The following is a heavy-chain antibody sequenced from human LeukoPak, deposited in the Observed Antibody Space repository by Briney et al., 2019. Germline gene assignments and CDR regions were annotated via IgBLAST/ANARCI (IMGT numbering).Heavy chain of an antibody. CDR1: GGSISSYY. Sequence: KPSETLSLTCTVSGGSISSYYWSWIRQPPGKGLEWIGYIYYSGSTNYNPSLKSRVTISVDTSKNQFSLKLSSVTAADTAVYYCARWNDQLRGYSYGCEGRGLFDYWGQGTLVTVSS. J-gene: IGHJ4*02. CDR2: IYYSGST. CDR3: ARWNDQLRGYSYGCEGRGLFDY. V-gene: IGHV4-59*01. D-gene: IGHD5-18*01.